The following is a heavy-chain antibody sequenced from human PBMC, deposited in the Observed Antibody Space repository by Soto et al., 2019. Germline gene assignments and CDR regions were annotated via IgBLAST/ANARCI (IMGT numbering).Heavy chain of an antibody. Sequence: QVQLQESGPGLVKPSETLSVTCIVSGGSIRDYHWSWIRQPAGKGLESIGRMYISGSTSYNPSLKSRVTMSADTSVNLFSLTLRSVTAADTAIYYCARMYNSGYYRPEGDHYFYGMDVWGPGTTVSVSS. CDR1: GGSIRDYH. CDR3: ARMYNSGYYRPEGDHYFYGMDV. J-gene: IGHJ6*02. V-gene: IGHV4-4*07. D-gene: IGHD6-19*01. CDR2: MYISGST.